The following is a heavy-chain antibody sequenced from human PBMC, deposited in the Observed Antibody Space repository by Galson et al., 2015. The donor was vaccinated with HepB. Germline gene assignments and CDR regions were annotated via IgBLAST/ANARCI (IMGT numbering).Heavy chain of an antibody. CDR2: IWYDGSNK. J-gene: IGHJ6*03. CDR3: ARAGCDDFWSGYPPSYYYYYMDV. D-gene: IGHD3-3*01. V-gene: IGHV3-33*01. CDR1: GFTFSSYG. Sequence: SLRLSCAASGFTFSSYGMHWVRQAPGKGLEWVAVIWYDGSNKYYADSVKGRFTISRDNSKNTLYLQMNSLRAEDTAVYYCARAGCDDFWSGYPPSYYYYYMDVWGKGTTVTVSS.